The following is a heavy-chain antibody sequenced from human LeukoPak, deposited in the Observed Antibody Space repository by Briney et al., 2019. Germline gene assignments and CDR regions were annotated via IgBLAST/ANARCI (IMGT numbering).Heavy chain of an antibody. CDR2: INHSGST. Sequence: PSETLSLTCAVYGGSFSGYYWSWIRQPPGKGLEWIGEINHSGSTNYNPSLKSRVAISVDTSKNQFSLKLSSVTAADTAVYYCARGSKAAPGTFDYWSQGTLVTVSS. D-gene: IGHD6-13*01. V-gene: IGHV4-34*01. J-gene: IGHJ4*02. CDR3: ARGSKAAPGTFDY. CDR1: GGSFSGYY.